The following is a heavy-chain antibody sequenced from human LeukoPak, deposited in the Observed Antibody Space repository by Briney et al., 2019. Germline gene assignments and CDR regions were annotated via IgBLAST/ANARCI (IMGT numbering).Heavy chain of an antibody. V-gene: IGHV1-2*02. CDR2: INPNSGDT. J-gene: IGHJ4*02. D-gene: IGHD2-21*02. Sequence: ASVKVSCEASGYTFTGYYLHWVRQAPGQGLEWMAWINPNSGDTSYAQKFQGRVTLTRDTSTTTAYMELTRLTSDDTAVYYCARVAWYCGGDCYSWALSLFDYWGQGTLVTVSS. CDR1: GYTFTGYY. CDR3: ARVAWYCGGDCYSWALSLFDY.